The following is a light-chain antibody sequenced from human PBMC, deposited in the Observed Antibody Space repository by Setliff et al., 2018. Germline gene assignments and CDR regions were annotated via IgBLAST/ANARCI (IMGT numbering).Light chain of an antibody. CDR3: SAYTSSSTYV. CDR1: IGDVGAYDF. V-gene: IGLV2-14*01. J-gene: IGLJ1*01. CDR2: EVT. Sequence: QSVLTQPASASGSPGQSITTACSGTIGDVGAYDFVSWYQHHPGKAPKLVIYEVTNRPSGISNRFSGSKSGNPASLIISGLQAEDEADYYCSAYTSSSTYVFGTGTKV.